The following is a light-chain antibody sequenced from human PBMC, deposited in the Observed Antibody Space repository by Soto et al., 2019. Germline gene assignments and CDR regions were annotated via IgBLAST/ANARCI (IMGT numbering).Light chain of an antibody. J-gene: IGKJ2*03. CDR1: QSVRRGY. V-gene: IGKV3-20*01. Sequence: TQSPSTLSASVGDRVTITCRASQSVRRGYLAWYQQKPGQAPRLLIYGTSSRATGVPDRFSGSGSGTDFTLTISRLEREDFAFYYCQQYGISPYSFGQGTKVDNK. CDR3: QQYGISPYS. CDR2: GTS.